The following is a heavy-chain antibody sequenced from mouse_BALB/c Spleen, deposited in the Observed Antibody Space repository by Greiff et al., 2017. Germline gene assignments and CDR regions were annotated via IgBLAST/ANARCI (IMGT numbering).Heavy chain of an antibody. Sequence: EVKLVESGGGLVQPGGSRKLSCAASGFTFSSFGMHWVRQAPEKGLEWVAYISSGSSTIYYADTVKGRFTISRDNPKNTLFLQMTSLRSEDTAMYYCARNYYGNYGAWCAYWGQGTLVTVSA. V-gene: IGHV5-17*02. CDR2: ISSGSSTI. CDR1: GFTFSSFG. CDR3: ARNYYGNYGAWCAY. D-gene: IGHD2-1*01. J-gene: IGHJ3*01.